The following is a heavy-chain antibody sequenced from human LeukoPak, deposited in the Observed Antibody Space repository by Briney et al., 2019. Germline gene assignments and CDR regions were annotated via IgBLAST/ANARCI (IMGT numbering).Heavy chain of an antibody. D-gene: IGHD2-15*01. Sequence: SETQSLTCTVSGGSISSYYWSWIRQPPGKGLEWIGYIYYSGSTNYNPSLKSRVTISVDTSKNQFSLKLSSVTTADTAVYYCARGFGPVVAATPGWFDPWGQGTLVTVSS. CDR1: GGSISSYY. V-gene: IGHV4-59*01. CDR2: IYYSGST. J-gene: IGHJ5*02. CDR3: ARGFGPVVAATPGWFDP.